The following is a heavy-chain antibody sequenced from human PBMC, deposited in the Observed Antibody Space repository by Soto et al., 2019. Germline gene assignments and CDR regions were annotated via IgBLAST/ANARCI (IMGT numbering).Heavy chain of an antibody. CDR1: GYTFTSYG. CDR2: ISAYNGNT. D-gene: IGHD3-9*01. Sequence: GASVKVSCKASGYTFTSYGISWVRQAPGQGLEWMGWISAYNGNTNYAQKLQGRVTMTRDTSTSTAYMELRSLRSEDTAVYYCAAGPPQNYDSLTGYYMPHYDMDVWGKGTTVTVSS. CDR3: AAGPPQNYDSLTGYYMPHYDMDV. J-gene: IGHJ6*03. V-gene: IGHV1-18*01.